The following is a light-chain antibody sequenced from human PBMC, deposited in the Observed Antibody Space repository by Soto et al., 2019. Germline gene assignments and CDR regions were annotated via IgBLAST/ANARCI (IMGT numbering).Light chain of an antibody. V-gene: IGKV1-33*01. CDR2: DAS. CDR1: QDINDY. Sequence: DIQMTQSPSSLSTSVGDRVTITCQASQDINDYLNWYQQKPGEAPKLLIYDASNLETGVPSRFSGRGSGTDFTFTISSLQPEDVATYFCQQFDMPPTFGQGTKLEIK. CDR3: QQFDMPPT. J-gene: IGKJ2*01.